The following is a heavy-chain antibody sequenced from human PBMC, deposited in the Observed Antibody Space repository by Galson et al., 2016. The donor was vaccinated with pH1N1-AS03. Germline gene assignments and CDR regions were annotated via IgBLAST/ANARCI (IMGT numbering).Heavy chain of an antibody. CDR1: GFTFANTA. J-gene: IGHJ4*02. Sequence: SLRLSCAASGFTFANTAMNWVRQAPGKGLAWVAAVSGNGGSEYYADSVKGRFTISRVNSKNTLFLQMNNLRAKDTAVYYCAKDRGHSSGWYPAFYFDSWGQGTQVTVSS. V-gene: IGHV3-23*01. D-gene: IGHD6-19*01. CDR2: VSGNGGSE. CDR3: AKDRGHSSGWYPAFYFDS.